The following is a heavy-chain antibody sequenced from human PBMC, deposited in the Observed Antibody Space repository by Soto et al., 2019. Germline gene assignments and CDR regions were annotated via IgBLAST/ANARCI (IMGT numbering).Heavy chain of an antibody. CDR2: ISGSGGST. CDR3: AKVPDFHLGELSSHGAFDI. CDR1: GFTFSSYA. V-gene: IGHV3-23*01. D-gene: IGHD3-16*02. J-gene: IGHJ3*02. Sequence: GGSLRLSCAASGFTFSSYAMSWVRQAPGKGLEWVSAISGSGGSTYYADSVKGRFTISRDNSKNTLYLQMNSLRAEDTAVYYCAKVPDFHLGELSSHGAFDIWGQGTMVTVSS.